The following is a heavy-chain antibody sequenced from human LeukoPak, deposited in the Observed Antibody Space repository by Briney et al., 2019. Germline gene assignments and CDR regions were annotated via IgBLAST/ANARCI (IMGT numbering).Heavy chain of an antibody. J-gene: IGHJ3*02. D-gene: IGHD6-19*01. CDR1: GCTFSSYW. CDR3: ARGQWLPYDAFDI. V-gene: IGHV3-74*01. CDR2: INSDGSST. Sequence: GGSLRLSCAASGCTFSSYWMHWVRQAPGKGLVWVSRINSDGSSTSYADSVKGRFTISRDNAKNTLYLQMNSLRAEDTAVYYCARGQWLPYDAFDIWGQGTMVTVSS.